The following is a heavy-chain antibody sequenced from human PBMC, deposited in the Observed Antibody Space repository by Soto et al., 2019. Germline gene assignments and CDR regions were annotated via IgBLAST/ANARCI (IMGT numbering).Heavy chain of an antibody. CDR3: ARVPVVVVAATKDDAFDI. Sequence: PGGSLRLSCAASGFTFSSYEMNWVRQAPGKGLEWVPYISSSGSTIYYADSVKGRFTISRDNAKNSLYLQMNSLRAEDTAVYYCARVPVVVVAATKDDAFDIWGQGTMVTVSS. D-gene: IGHD2-15*01. CDR1: GFTFSSYE. CDR2: ISSSGSTI. V-gene: IGHV3-48*03. J-gene: IGHJ3*02.